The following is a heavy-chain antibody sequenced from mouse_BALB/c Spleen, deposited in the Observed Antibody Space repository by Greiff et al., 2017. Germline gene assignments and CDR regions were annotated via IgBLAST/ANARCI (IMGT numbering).Heavy chain of an antibody. CDR1: GYNFTSYW. CDR2: IYPGSGST. CDR3: ARLLLGDYFDY. D-gene: IGHD1-1*01. V-gene: IGHV1-55*01. Sequence: VQLQQPGAELVKPGTSVTLSCKASGYNFTSYWINWVKLRPGQGLEWIGDIYPGSGSTNYNEKFKSQATLTVDTSSSTAYMQLSSLASEDSALYYCARLLLGDYFDYWGQGTTLTVSS. J-gene: IGHJ2*01.